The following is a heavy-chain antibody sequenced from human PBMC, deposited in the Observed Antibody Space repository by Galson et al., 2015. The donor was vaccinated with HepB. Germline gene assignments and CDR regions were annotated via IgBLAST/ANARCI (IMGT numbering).Heavy chain of an antibody. CDR1: GGTFSGYA. CDR2: IIPIFGTA. CDR3: ARDGGYCSGGSCYSGCV. V-gene: IGHV1-69*13. J-gene: IGHJ4*02. Sequence: SVKVSCKASGGTFSGYAISWVRQAPGQGLEWMGGIIPIFGTANYAQKFQGRVTITADESTSTAYMELSSLRSEDTAVYYCARDGGYCSGGSCYSGCVWGQGTLVTVSS. D-gene: IGHD2-15*01.